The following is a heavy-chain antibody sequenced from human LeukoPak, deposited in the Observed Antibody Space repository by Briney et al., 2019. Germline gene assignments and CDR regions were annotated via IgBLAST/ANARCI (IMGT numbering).Heavy chain of an antibody. CDR1: GFTFSSYG. J-gene: IGHJ4*02. CDR3: ARDAGHYASGTSYFDY. Sequence: GGSLRLSCAASGFTFSSYGMFWVRQAPGKGLEWVAIIWYDGSKKYYADSVKGRFTISRDDSKNTLYLQMSSLRVEDTAVYYCARDAGHYASGTSYFDYWGRGTQVTVSS. CDR2: IWYDGSKK. D-gene: IGHD3-10*01. V-gene: IGHV3-33*01.